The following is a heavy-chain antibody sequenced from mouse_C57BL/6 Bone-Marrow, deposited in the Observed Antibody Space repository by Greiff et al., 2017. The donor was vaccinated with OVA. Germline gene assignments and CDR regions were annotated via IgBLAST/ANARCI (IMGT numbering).Heavy chain of an antibody. D-gene: IGHD1-1*01. CDR2: LWWDDDK. CDR1: GFSLSTFGMG. J-gene: IGHJ2*01. CDR3: ARITVVGGGGFDY. Sequence: QVTLKVSGSGILQPSQTLSLTCSFSGFSLSTFGMGVGWIRQPSGKGLEWLAHLWWDDDKYYNPALTSRLTTSKDTSKTQVFLQIAHVDTADTATYACARITVVGGGGFDYWGQGTTRTVSS. V-gene: IGHV8-8*01.